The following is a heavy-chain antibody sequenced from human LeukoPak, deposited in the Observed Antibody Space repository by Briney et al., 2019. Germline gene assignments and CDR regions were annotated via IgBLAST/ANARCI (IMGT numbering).Heavy chain of an antibody. CDR3: AREKYGDYGRRGYYNYIDV. V-gene: IGHV4-4*07. Sequence: PSETLSLTCTVSRGSISSFYWSWLRQPAGEVLEWIGRIFTSGSTNYNPSLKSRVSISGDMSKNQFSLKVSSVTAADTAVYYCAREKYGDYGRRGYYNYIDVWGKGTTVTISS. CDR1: RGSISSFY. CDR2: IFTSGST. D-gene: IGHD4-17*01. J-gene: IGHJ6*03.